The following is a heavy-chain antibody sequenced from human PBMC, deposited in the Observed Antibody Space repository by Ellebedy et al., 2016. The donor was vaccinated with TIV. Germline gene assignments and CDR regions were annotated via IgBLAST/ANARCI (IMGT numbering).Heavy chain of an antibody. Sequence: GESLKISXAASGFTFSRYDMHWVRQSTRKGMEWVASIDNAGDTYYPGSVKGRFTISRENAKNSLYLQMNSLRVEDTAVYYCTRFEIISGGGYGMDVWGQGTTGTVSS. D-gene: IGHD3-16*01. V-gene: IGHV3-13*01. CDR1: GFTFSRYD. CDR2: IDNAGDT. J-gene: IGHJ6*02. CDR3: TRFEIISGGGYGMDV.